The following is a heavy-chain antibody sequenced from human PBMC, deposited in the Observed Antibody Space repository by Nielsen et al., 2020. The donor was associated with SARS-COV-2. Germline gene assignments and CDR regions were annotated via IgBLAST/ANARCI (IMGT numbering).Heavy chain of an antibody. CDR3: ASSWGSYPVA. Sequence: GESLKISCAASGFTFSSYSMNWVRQAPGKGLEWVSSISSSSSYIYYADSVKGRFTISRDNSKNTLYLQMNSLRAEDTAVYYCASSWGSYPVAWGQGTLVTVSS. J-gene: IGHJ5*02. V-gene: IGHV3-21*04. CDR2: ISSSSSYI. CDR1: GFTFSSYS. D-gene: IGHD1-26*01.